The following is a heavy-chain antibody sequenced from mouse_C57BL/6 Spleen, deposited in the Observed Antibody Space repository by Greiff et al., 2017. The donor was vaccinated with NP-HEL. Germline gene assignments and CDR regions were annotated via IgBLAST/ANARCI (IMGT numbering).Heavy chain of an antibody. V-gene: IGHV1-18*01. CDR2: INPNNGGT. CDR3: ARIYDGYFFAY. J-gene: IGHJ3*01. D-gene: IGHD2-3*01. CDR1: GYTFTDYN. Sequence: SGPELVKPGASVKIPCKASGYTFTDYNMDWVKQSHGKSLEWIGDINPNNGGTIYNQKFKGKATLTVDKSSSTAYMELRSLTSEDTAVYYCARIYDGYFFAYWGQGTLVTVSA.